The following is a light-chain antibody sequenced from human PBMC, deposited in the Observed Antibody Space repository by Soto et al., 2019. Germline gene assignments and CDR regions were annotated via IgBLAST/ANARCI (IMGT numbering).Light chain of an antibody. Sequence: DIQMTQSPSTLSGSVGDRVPINFRASQTISSCLAWYQQTPGKAPKLLIYKPCTLHSGPPSRLSGSGSGTEFTLTSSSLQPDDFATYYCQYYHSYSEAFGQGTKVDIK. J-gene: IGKJ1*01. CDR3: QYYHSYSEA. V-gene: IGKV1-5*03. CDR1: QTISSC. CDR2: KPC.